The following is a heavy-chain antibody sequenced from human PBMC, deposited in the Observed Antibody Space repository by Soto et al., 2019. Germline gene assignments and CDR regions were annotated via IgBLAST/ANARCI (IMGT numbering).Heavy chain of an antibody. Sequence: QVQLVQSGAEVKKPGSSVKDSCKASGGTFSSYAISWVRQAPGQGLEWMGGIIPIFGTANYAQKFQGRVTITADESTSTAYMELSSLRSEDTAVYYCARVGYYYDSSGYHFDYWGQGTLVTVSS. CDR3: ARVGYYYDSSGYHFDY. D-gene: IGHD3-22*01. V-gene: IGHV1-69*01. J-gene: IGHJ4*02. CDR2: IIPIFGTA. CDR1: GGTFSSYA.